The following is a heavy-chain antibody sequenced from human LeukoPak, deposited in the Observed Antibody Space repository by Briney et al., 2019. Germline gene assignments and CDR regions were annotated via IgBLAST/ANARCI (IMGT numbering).Heavy chain of an antibody. CDR2: INANSGDT. CDR1: GYTFTAHY. V-gene: IGHV1-2*02. J-gene: IGHJ5*02. CDR3: GRGSYWFDP. D-gene: IGHD3-16*01. Sequence: ASVRVSFEASGYTFTAHYVHWVRQAPGQGLEWMGWINANSGDTKYADRFQGRVTMTRDTSISTAYMELSRLTFDDTAVYYCGRGSYWFDPWGQGTLVTVSS.